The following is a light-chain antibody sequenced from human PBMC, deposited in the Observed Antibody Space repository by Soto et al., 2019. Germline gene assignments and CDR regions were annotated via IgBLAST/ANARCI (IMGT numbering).Light chain of an antibody. V-gene: IGKV1-5*03. CDR1: ESISNW. Sequence: DIQMTQSPSTLSASVGDRVIFTCRASESISNWLAWYQQKPGKAPKLLIYKASTLKSGVPSRFSGSGSGTEFTLTISSLQPDDFATYYCQHYNSYSEAFGQGTKVDI. CDR2: KAS. J-gene: IGKJ1*01. CDR3: QHYNSYSEA.